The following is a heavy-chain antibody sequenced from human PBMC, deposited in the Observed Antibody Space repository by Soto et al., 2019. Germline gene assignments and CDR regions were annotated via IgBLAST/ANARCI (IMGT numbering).Heavy chain of an antibody. V-gene: IGHV6-1*01. D-gene: IGHD3-10*01. J-gene: IGHJ6*02. Sequence: QTLSLTCAICGYSVSSNSAAWNWIRQSPSRGLEWLGRTYYRSKWYNDYAVSVKSRITINPDTSKNQFSLQLNSVTPEDTAVYYCAREGWFGELLSFDYYGMDVWGQGTTVTVSS. CDR3: AREGWFGELLSFDYYGMDV. CDR1: GYSVSSNSAA. CDR2: TYYRSKWYN.